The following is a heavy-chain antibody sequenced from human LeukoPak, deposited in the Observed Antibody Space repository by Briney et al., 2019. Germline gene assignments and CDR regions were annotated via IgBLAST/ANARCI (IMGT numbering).Heavy chain of an antibody. CDR3: ARVSLDYGSGSHEDY. J-gene: IGHJ4*02. Sequence: PSGTLSLTCTVSGGSISSYYWSWIRQPAGKGLEWIGRIYTSGSTNYNPSLKSRVTISVDTSKNQFSLKLSSVTAADTAVYYCARVSLDYGSGSHEDYWGQGTLVTVSS. V-gene: IGHV4-4*07. CDR2: IYTSGST. D-gene: IGHD3-10*01. CDR1: GGSISSYY.